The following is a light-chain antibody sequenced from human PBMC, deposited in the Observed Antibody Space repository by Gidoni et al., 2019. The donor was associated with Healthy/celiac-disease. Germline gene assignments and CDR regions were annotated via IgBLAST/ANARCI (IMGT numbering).Light chain of an antibody. CDR3: QQYGSSRWT. CDR2: GAT. CDR1: QSVSSSY. Sequence: DIVLTQSPGTLSLSPGERATLSCRASQSVSSSYLAWYQQKPGQAPRLINYGATSRATGIPDRCSSRGSRTDFTLTISRLEPEDFAVYYCQQYGSSRWTFGQGTKVEIK. V-gene: IGKV3-20*01. J-gene: IGKJ1*01.